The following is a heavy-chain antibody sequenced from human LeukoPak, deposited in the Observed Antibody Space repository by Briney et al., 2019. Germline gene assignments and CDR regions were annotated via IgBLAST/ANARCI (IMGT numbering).Heavy chain of an antibody. D-gene: IGHD3-22*01. CDR2: IHYSGAT. Sequence: PSETLSLTCTVSGGSIGSGDYYWSWVRQPPGKGLEWIGYIHYSGATYYNPSLKSRLTISIDTSKNQFFLKLSSVTAADTAVYYCVRIDDTSGYFTTFDYWGQGTLVAVST. CDR1: GGSIGSGDYY. V-gene: IGHV4-30-4*01. CDR3: VRIDDTSGYFTTFDY. J-gene: IGHJ4*02.